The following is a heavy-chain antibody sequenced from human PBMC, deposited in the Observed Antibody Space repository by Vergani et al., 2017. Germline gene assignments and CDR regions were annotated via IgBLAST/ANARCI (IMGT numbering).Heavy chain of an antibody. CDR1: GGSISSGSYY. V-gene: IGHV4-61*02. D-gene: IGHD2-2*02. Sequence: QVQLQESGPGLVKPSQTLSITCTVSGGSISSGSYYWSWIRQPAGKGLEWIGRIYTSGSTNYNPSLKSRVTISVDMSKNQFSLKLNSVTAADTAVYYCARGYCSSTSCYRGIFGYWGQGSLVTGSS. CDR3: ARGYCSSTSCYRGIFGY. J-gene: IGHJ4*02. CDR2: IYTSGST.